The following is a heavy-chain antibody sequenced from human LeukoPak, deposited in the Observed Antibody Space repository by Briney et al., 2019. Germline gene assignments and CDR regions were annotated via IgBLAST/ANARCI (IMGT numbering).Heavy chain of an antibody. CDR3: ARANYFDY. CDR1: GGFISSYY. V-gene: IGHV4-59*01. J-gene: IGHJ4*02. CDR2: IYYSGST. Sequence: SETLSLTCTVSGGFISSYYWSWIRQPPGKRLEWIGYIYYSGSTNYNPSLKSRVTISVDTSKNQFSLRLSSVTAADTAIYYCARANYFDYWGQGTLVTVSS.